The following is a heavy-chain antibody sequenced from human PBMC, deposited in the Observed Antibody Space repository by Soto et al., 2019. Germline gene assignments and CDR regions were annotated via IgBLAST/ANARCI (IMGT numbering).Heavy chain of an antibody. CDR1: GDTFTRYE. Sequence: QVQLVQSGAEVKRPGASVKVSCKASGDTFTRYEINWVRLAPGQGLEWMGWMNPHSRTTGLAQKFQGRLNLTRERYITTADRVLTSLNSNTNAVNYCAGGGGGTTILPHFWGQGTLVKVSS. V-gene: IGHV1-8*01. CDR2: MNPHSRTT. D-gene: IGHD3-3*01. CDR3: AGGGGGTTILPHF. J-gene: IGHJ4*02.